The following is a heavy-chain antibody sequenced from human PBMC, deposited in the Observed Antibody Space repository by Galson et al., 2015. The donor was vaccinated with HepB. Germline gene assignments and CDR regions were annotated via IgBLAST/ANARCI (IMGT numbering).Heavy chain of an antibody. D-gene: IGHD1-26*01. V-gene: IGHV7-4-1*02. Sequence: SVKVSCKASGYTFTSYAMNWVRQAPGQGLEWMGWINTNTGNPTYAQGFTGRFVFSLDTSVSTAYLQISSLKAEDTAVYYCAREGLLVGATSSDGVLEDIWGQGTMVTVSS. J-gene: IGHJ3*02. CDR1: GYTFTSYA. CDR2: INTNTGNP. CDR3: AREGLLVGATSSDGVLEDI.